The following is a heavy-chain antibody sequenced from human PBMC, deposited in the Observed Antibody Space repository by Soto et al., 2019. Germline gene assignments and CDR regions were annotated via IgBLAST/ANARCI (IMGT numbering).Heavy chain of an antibody. CDR1: GFTFRIYS. J-gene: IGHJ4*02. V-gene: IGHV3-48*02. Sequence: PGGYLSLSCEDSGFTFRIYSMNWVRQAPGKWLELVSYISRSGTTIYYADSVKGRFTISRDNAKNSLSLQVNSLRDEDTAGYYCARDSVRDGYPCPRYWGQGTLVTVSS. CDR3: ARDSVRDGYPCPRY. D-gene: IGHD5-12*01. CDR2: ISRSGTTI.